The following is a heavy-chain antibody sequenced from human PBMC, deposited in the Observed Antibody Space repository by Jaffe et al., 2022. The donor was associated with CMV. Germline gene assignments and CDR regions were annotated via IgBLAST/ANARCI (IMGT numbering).Heavy chain of an antibody. CDR3: TRSPGRLRFLEWLPEHQFDY. CDR2: IRSKAYGGTT. J-gene: IGHJ4*02. CDR1: GFTFGDYA. D-gene: IGHD3-3*01. V-gene: IGHV3-49*05. Sequence: EVQLVESGGGLVKPGRSLRLSCTASGFTFGDYAMSWFRQAPGKGLEWVGFIRSKAYGGTTEYAASVKGRFTISRDDSKSIAYLQMNSLKTEDTAVYYCTRSPGRLRFLEWLPEHQFDYWGQGTLVTVSS.